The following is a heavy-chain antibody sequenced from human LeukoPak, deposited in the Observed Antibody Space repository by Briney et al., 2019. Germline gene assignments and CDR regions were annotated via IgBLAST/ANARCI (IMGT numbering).Heavy chain of an antibody. CDR1: GYTFTNYG. V-gene: IGHV1-18*01. Sequence: ASVKVSCKASGYTFTNYGISWVRQAPGQGLEWMGWISAYNGNTNYAQKLQGRVTMTTDTSTSTAYMELRSLRSDDTAVYYCARDLGRDSSGSDFDYWGQGTLVTVSS. CDR2: ISAYNGNT. D-gene: IGHD3-22*01. CDR3: ARDLGRDSSGSDFDY. J-gene: IGHJ4*02.